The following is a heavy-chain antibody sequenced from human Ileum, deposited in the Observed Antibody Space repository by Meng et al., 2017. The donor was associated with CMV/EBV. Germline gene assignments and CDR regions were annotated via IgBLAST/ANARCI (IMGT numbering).Heavy chain of an antibody. Sequence: HITLKEYRPTLLQPSQTLTLTCRFSGFSLTTIGVAVGWIRQPPGKGLEWLAFIYWDDDERYSPSLKNRLTITKDTSKNQVVLTMTNMDPVDTATYFCAHRAYILGAGTPHTNWFDPWGQGILVTVSS. CDR3: AHRAYILGAGTPHTNWFDP. CDR2: IYWDDDE. D-gene: IGHD6-13*01. J-gene: IGHJ5*02. CDR1: GFSLTTIGVA. V-gene: IGHV2-5*02.